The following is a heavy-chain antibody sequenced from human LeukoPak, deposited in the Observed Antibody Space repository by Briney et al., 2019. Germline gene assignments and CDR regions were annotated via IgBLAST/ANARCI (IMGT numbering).Heavy chain of an antibody. Sequence: PGGSLRLSCVTSGFRFSGFVMHWVRQTPGKGLDRVAFISCDGSKEFYPDSVRGRFTVSRDNFRDSLYLQMNSLKSEDTGVYYCVKEQGGVVAGPTSGPFDYWGQGILVTVSA. D-gene: IGHD6-19*01. V-gene: IGHV3-30*02. CDR3: VKEQGGVVAGPTSGPFDY. CDR1: GFRFSGFV. J-gene: IGHJ4*02. CDR2: ISCDGSKE.